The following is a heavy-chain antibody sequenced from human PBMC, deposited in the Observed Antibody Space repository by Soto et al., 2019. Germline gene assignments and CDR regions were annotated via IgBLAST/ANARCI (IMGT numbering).Heavy chain of an antibody. V-gene: IGHV4-30-4*01. CDR2: IYKSATT. D-gene: IGHD7-27*01. CDR3: ARGRYCLTGRCFPNWFDS. J-gene: IGHJ5*01. Sequence: TLSLTCSISGDSISNLDYFWAWIRQPPGQALEYIGYIYKSATTYYNPSFESRVAISVDTSKSQFSLNVTSVTAADTAVYFCARGRYCLTGRCFPNWFDSWGQGALVTVSS. CDR1: GDSISNLDYF.